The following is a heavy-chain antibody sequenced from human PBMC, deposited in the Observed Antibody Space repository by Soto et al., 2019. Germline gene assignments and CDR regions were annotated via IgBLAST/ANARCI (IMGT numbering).Heavy chain of an antibody. Sequence: SDTLSLTCTVSGGSVSSCIYYWSWIRQPPGKGLEWIGYIYYSGSTNYNPSLKSRVTISVDTSKNQFSLKLSSVTAADTAVYYCARVQDFWGQGILVTVSS. V-gene: IGHV4-61*01. CDR3: ARVQDF. CDR2: IYYSGST. CDR1: GGSVSSCIYY. J-gene: IGHJ4*02.